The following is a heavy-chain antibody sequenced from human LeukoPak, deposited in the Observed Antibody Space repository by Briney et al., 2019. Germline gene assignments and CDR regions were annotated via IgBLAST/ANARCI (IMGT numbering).Heavy chain of an antibody. CDR1: GGSISSSSSS. J-gene: IGHJ6*02. CDR3: ARLDYYVSAVDV. Sequence: SETLSLTCTVSGGSISSSSSSWGWIRQPPGKGLEWIGNIYYSGTTYYNPSLKSRVTISVDTSKNQFFLKLSSVTAADTALYYCARLDYYVSAVDVWGQGTTVTVSS. D-gene: IGHD3-10*02. V-gene: IGHV4-39*01. CDR2: IYYSGTT.